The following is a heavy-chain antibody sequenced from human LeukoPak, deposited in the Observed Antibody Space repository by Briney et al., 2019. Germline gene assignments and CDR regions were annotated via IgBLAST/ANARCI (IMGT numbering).Heavy chain of an antibody. CDR1: GGSFSGYY. Sequence: NPSETLSLTCAVYGGSFSGYYWSWIRQPPGKGLEWIGEINHSGSTNYNPSLKSRVTISVDTSKNQFSLKLSSVTAADTAVYYCARGRYYDYVWGSYRNPPLDYWGQGTLVTVSS. D-gene: IGHD3-16*02. J-gene: IGHJ4*02. V-gene: IGHV4-34*01. CDR3: ARGRYYDYVWGSYRNPPLDY. CDR2: INHSGST.